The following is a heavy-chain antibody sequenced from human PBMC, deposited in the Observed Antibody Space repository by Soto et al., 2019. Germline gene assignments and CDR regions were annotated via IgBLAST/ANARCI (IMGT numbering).Heavy chain of an antibody. D-gene: IGHD2-21*01. V-gene: IGHV3-30*18. CDR2: ISYDGRNT. Sequence: GGSLRLSCAASGFTFSSFGIHWVRQAPGKGLEWVAVISYDGRNTYYADSVKGRFTISRDNSKNTLHLQMNSLRAEDTAVYYCAKDGDGYIDYWGQGTLVTVSS. CDR1: GFTFSSFG. CDR3: AKDGDGYIDY. J-gene: IGHJ4*02.